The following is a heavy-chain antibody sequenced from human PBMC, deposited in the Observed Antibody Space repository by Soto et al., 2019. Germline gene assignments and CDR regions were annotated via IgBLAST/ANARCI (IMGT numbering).Heavy chain of an antibody. CDR1: GFTFSSYA. CDR2: ISAGGGRT. J-gene: IGHJ4*02. D-gene: IGHD3-22*01. Sequence: GGSLRLSCVASGFTFSSYAMGWVHQAPGKGLELVSTISAGGGRTYYADSVKGRFTISRDNSKNTLYLQMNSLRAEDTAVYYCTKGYYYDTCGYFDSWGQGTLVTVSS. V-gene: IGHV3-23*01. CDR3: TKGYYYDTCGYFDS.